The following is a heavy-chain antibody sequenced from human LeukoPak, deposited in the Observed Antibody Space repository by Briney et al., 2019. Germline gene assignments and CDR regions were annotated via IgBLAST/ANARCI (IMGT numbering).Heavy chain of an antibody. D-gene: IGHD2-2*01. CDR1: GCTFDDYA. V-gene: IGHV3-9*03. CDR3: AKGYRSSTSCRFDY. J-gene: IGHJ4*02. Sequence: GGSLRLSCAASGCTFDDYAMHWVRQAPGKGLEWVSGISWNSGSIGYADSVKGRFTISRDNAKNSLYLQMNSLRAEDMALYYCAKGYRSSTSCRFDYWGQGALVTVSS. CDR2: ISWNSGSI.